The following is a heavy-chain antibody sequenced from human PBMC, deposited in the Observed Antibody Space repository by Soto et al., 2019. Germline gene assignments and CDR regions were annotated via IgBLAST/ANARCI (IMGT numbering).Heavy chain of an antibody. V-gene: IGHV3-48*02. CDR3: ATPYSGSYGWYY. CDR2: ISSSSSTI. CDR1: GFTFSSYS. J-gene: IGHJ4*02. D-gene: IGHD1-26*01. Sequence: PGGSLRLSCAASGFTFSSYSMNWVRQAPGKWLEWVSYISSSSSTIYYADSVKGRFTISRDNAKNSLYLQMNSLRDEDTAVYYCATPYSGSYGWYYWGQGTLVTVSS.